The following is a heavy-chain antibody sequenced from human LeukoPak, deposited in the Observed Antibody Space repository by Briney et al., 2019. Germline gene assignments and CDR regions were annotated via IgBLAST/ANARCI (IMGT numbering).Heavy chain of an antibody. V-gene: IGHV4-61*02. CDR2: IYTSGST. CDR1: GGSISSGSYY. J-gene: IGHJ5*02. D-gene: IGHD4-17*01. Sequence: SQTLSLTCTVSGGSISSGSYYWSWIRQPAGKGLEWIGRIYTSGSTNYNPSLKSRVTISVDTSKNQFSLKLSSVTAADTAVYYCARSTVTGLYNWFDPWGQGTLVTVSS. CDR3: ARSTVTGLYNWFDP.